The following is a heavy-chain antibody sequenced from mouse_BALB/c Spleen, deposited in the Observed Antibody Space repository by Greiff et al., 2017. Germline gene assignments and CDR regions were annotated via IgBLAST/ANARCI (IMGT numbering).Heavy chain of an antibody. CDR2: IWSGGST. D-gene: IGHD4-1*01. CDR1: GFSLTSYG. CDR3: ARSPPNWDGAMDY. Sequence: QVQLKESGPGLVQPSQSLSITCTVSGFSLTSYGVHWVRQSPGKGLEWLGVIWSGGSTDYNAAFISRLSISKDNSKSQVFFKMNSLQANDTAIYYCARSPPNWDGAMDYWGQGTSVTVSS. J-gene: IGHJ4*01. V-gene: IGHV2-2*02.